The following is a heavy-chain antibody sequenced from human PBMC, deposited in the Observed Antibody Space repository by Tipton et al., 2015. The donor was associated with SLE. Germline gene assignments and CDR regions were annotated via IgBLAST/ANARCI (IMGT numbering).Heavy chain of an antibody. Sequence: SLRLSCAASGFTFSNAWMSWVRQAPGKGLEWVGRIKSKTDGGTTDYAAPVKGRFTISRDDSKNTLYLQMNSLKTEDTAVYYCTTPRVVVPAATDYFDYWGQGTLVTVSS. CDR2: IKSKTDGGTT. CDR3: TTPRVVVPAATDYFDY. CDR1: GFTFSNAW. V-gene: IGHV3-15*01. J-gene: IGHJ4*02. D-gene: IGHD2-2*01.